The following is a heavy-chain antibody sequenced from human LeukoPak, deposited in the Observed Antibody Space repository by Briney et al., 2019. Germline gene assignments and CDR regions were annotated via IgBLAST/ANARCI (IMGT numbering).Heavy chain of an antibody. Sequence: PGGSLRLSCAASGFTFSSYAMSWVRQAPGKGLEWVSAISGSGGSTYYADSVKGRFTISRDNSKNTLYLQMNSLRAEDTAVYYCAKDLVGATTGSWNFDLWGRGTLVTVSS. CDR2: ISGSGGST. CDR3: AKDLVGATTGSWNFDL. D-gene: IGHD1-26*01. CDR1: GFTFSSYA. V-gene: IGHV3-23*01. J-gene: IGHJ2*01.